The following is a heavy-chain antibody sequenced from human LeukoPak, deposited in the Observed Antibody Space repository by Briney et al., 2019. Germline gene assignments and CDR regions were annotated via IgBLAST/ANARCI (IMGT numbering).Heavy chain of an antibody. CDR1: GGSISSYY. CDR3: AREGGCDRLATYYSRGYDAIHM. V-gene: IGHV4-4*07. Sequence: SETLSLTCTVSGGSISSYYWSWIRQPAGKGLEWIGFIYTSGSTNYNPSLKSRLTMSVDTSKNQFSLKLSSVTAADTAMCECAREGGCDRLATYYSRGYDAIHMWGQRPGVTVSS. J-gene: IGHJ3*02. D-gene: IGHD6-25*01. CDR2: IYTSGST.